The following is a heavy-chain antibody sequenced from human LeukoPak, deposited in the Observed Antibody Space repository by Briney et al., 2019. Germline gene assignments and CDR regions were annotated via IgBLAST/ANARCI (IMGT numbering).Heavy chain of an antibody. CDR2: IGSSGGTI. CDR3: ARGTIAAAGYYYFEY. D-gene: IGHD6-13*01. CDR1: GFTFSSFE. V-gene: IGHV3-48*03. Sequence: GGSLRLSCAASGFTFSSFEMNWVRHAPGKGLEWVSYIGSSGGTIYYADSVKGRFTISRDNAKNSLYLQMNSLRAEDTAVYYCARGTIAAAGYYYFEYWGQGTQVTVSS. J-gene: IGHJ4*02.